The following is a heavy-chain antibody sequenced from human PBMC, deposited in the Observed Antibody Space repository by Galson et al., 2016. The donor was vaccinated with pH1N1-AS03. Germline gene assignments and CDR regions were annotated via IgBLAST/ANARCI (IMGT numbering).Heavy chain of an antibody. CDR2: ISASGGDT. D-gene: IGHD4-23*01. CDR1: GFTFSTYA. V-gene: IGHV3-23*01. J-gene: IGHJ4*03. Sequence: SLRLSCAASGFTFSTYAMSWVRQAQGMGLEWVSSISASGGDTYYADSVKGRFTISRDNSRNTVSLQMNSLRDDDTAVYYCVRRSPWATVGTYYFDYWGQGTTVTVSS. CDR3: VRRSPWATVGTYYFDY.